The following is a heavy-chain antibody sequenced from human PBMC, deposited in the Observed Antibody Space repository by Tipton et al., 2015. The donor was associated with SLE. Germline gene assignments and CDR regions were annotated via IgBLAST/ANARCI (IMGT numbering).Heavy chain of an antibody. CDR1: RFTFSRYW. Sequence: SLRLSCAASRFTFSRYWMSWVRQAPGKGLGWVANINQDGSAKYYVDSVKGRFTISRDDAKKSLSLQMNSLRGEDTAVYYCAKDRARTATYYFDSWGQGALVTVSS. CDR3: AKDRARTATYYFDS. CDR2: INQDGSAK. J-gene: IGHJ4*02. V-gene: IGHV3-7*01. D-gene: IGHD2-21*02.